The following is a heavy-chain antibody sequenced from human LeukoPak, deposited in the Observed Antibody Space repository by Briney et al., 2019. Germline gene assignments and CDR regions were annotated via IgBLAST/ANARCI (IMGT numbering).Heavy chain of an antibody. CDR2: ISSSGSTI. J-gene: IGHJ3*02. V-gene: IGHV3-11*01. CDR1: GFTFSDYY. CDR3: ATAGDLVGATQGAFDI. Sequence: GGSLRLSCAASGFTFSDYYMSWIRQAPGKGLEWVSYISSSGSTIYYADSVKGRFTISRDNAKNSLYLQMNSLRAEDTAVYYCATAGDLVGATQGAFDIWGQGTMVTVSS. D-gene: IGHD1-26*01.